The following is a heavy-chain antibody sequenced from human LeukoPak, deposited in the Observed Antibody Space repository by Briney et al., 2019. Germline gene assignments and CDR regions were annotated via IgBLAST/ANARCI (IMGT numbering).Heavy chain of an antibody. V-gene: IGHV4-34*01. CDR1: GGSFSGYY. D-gene: IGHD3-10*01. CDR3: AREGVINGAFDI. Sequence: SETLSLTCAVYGGSFSGYYWSWIRQPPGKGLEWIGEINHSGSTNYNPSLKSRVTISVDTSKNQFSLKLSSVTAADTAVYYCAREGVINGAFDIWGQGTMVTVSS. J-gene: IGHJ3*02. CDR2: INHSGST.